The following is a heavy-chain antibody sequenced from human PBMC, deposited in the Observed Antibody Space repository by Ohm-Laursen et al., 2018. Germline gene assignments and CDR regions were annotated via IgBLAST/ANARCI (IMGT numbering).Heavy chain of an antibody. Sequence: SLRLSCAASGFTFTSYGMHWVRQAPGKGLEWVAVISYDGSNKYYADSVKGRFTISRDNSKNTLYMQMNSLRAEDTAVYYCAKDYYDSSVHTYYYGVDVWGQGTTVTVSS. CDR3: AKDYYDSSVHTYYYGVDV. J-gene: IGHJ6*02. D-gene: IGHD3-22*01. CDR1: GFTFTSYG. V-gene: IGHV3-30*18. CDR2: ISYDGSNK.